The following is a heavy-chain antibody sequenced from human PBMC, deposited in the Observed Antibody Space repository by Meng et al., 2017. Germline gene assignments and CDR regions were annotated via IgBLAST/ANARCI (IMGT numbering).Heavy chain of an antibody. CDR1: GGTFSSYA. D-gene: IGHD5-24*01. CDR3: ARREIPRDGYRN. V-gene: IGHV1-69*01. J-gene: IGHJ4*02. Sequence: QGQRVQSGAGVRTPGSPVKVPCNASGGTFSSYAISWVRQAPGQGLEWMGGIIPIFGTANYAQKFQGRVTITADESTSTAYMELSSLRSDDTAVYYCARREIPRDGYRNWGQGTLVTVSS. CDR2: IIPIFGTA.